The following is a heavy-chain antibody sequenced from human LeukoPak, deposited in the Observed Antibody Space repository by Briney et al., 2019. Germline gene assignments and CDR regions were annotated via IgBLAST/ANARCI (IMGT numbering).Heavy chain of an antibody. V-gene: IGHV4-4*02. D-gene: IGHD4/OR15-4a*01. Sequence: SGTLSLTCAVSRDSVSNNTWWSWVRPPPGKGLEWIGEIYHTGFTRYNPSLESRVTMSVDKSKNQFSLSLSSVTAADTAVYFCARDGRYTYGSNLLDCWGQGTLVTVSS. CDR1: RDSVSNNTW. CDR3: ARDGRYTYGSNLLDC. CDR2: IYHTGFT. J-gene: IGHJ4*02.